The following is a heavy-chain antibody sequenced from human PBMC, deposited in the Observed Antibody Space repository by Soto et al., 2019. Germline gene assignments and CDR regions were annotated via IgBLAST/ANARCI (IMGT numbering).Heavy chain of an antibody. CDR3: AKILSPAPYYFDY. Sequence: GGSLRLSCAASGFTVSTNYMTWVRQAPGKGLEWVSVISGSGGSTYYADSVKGRFTISRDNSKNTLYLQMNSLRAEDTAVYYCAKILSPAPYYFDYWGQGTLVTVSS. V-gene: IGHV3-23*01. J-gene: IGHJ4*02. CDR1: GFTVSTNY. CDR2: ISGSGGST. D-gene: IGHD6-25*01.